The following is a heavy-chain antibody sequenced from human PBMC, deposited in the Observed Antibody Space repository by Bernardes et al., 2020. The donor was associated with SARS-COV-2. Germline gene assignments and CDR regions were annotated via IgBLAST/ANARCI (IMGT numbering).Heavy chain of an antibody. D-gene: IGHD2-2*01. CDR1: GYTFTNYW. CDR3: ARTPIVVVPGILGLGPWGYRYNGLDV. Sequence: GESLKISCKGSGYTFTNYWIGWVRQMPGKGLEWMGIIYPGDSDTKYSPSFRGQVTISADKSIRTAYLQWSSLKASDTAMYYYARTPIVVVPGILGLGPWGYRYNGLDVWGQGTTVTVSS. CDR2: IYPGDSDT. V-gene: IGHV5-51*01. J-gene: IGHJ6*02.